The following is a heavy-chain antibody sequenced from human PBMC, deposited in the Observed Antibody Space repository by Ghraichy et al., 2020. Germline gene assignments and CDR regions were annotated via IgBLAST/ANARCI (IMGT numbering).Heavy chain of an antibody. J-gene: IGHJ3*02. D-gene: IGHD2-15*01. CDR1: GGSISSSSYY. CDR2: IYYSGST. CDR3: ARPTYCSGGSCLDAFDI. Sequence: SETLSLTCTVSGGSISSSSYYWGWIRQPPGKGLEWIGSIYYSGSTYYNPSLKSRVTISVDKSKNQFSLKLSSVTAADTAVYYCARPTYCSGGSCLDAFDIWGQGTMVTVSS. V-gene: IGHV4-39*01.